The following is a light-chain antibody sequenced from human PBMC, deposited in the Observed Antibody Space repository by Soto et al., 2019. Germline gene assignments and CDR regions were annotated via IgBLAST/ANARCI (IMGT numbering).Light chain of an antibody. V-gene: IGKV1-39*01. J-gene: IGKJ2*01. Sequence: DIQMTQSPSSLSASVGDRVTITCRASHSISSYLNWYQQKLGKAPILLIYAASRLQSGVPSRFSGSESGTDFTLTISILQAEDFATYYCQQSYSAPFTFGQGTKLEIK. CDR1: HSISSY. CDR3: QQSYSAPFT. CDR2: AAS.